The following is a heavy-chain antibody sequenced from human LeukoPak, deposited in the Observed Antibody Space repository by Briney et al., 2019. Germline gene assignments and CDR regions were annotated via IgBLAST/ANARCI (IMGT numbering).Heavy chain of an antibody. D-gene: IGHD6-25*01. Sequence: PGGSLRLSCAASGFTFSSYAMSWVRQAPGKGLEWVSVIYSGGSTYYADSVKGRFTISRDNSKNTLYLQMNSLRAEDTAVYYCARRSGGRGYYFDYWGQGTLVTVSS. CDR1: GFTFSSYA. V-gene: IGHV3-53*01. J-gene: IGHJ4*02. CDR2: IYSGGST. CDR3: ARRSGGRGYYFDY.